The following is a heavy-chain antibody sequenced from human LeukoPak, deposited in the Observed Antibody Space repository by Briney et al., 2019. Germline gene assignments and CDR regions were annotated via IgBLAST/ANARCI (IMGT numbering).Heavy chain of an antibody. V-gene: IGHV5-51*01. D-gene: IGHD3-3*01. Sequence: GESLKISCKGSGYTFTDCYIGWVRQMPGKGLEWMGIIYPRDSDTRYSPSFEGQVTISADKSISTAYLQWNSLKASDTAMYYCARLEGSDWFDPWGQGTLVTVSS. CDR3: ARLEGSDWFDP. CDR1: GYTFTDCY. J-gene: IGHJ5*02. CDR2: IYPRDSDT.